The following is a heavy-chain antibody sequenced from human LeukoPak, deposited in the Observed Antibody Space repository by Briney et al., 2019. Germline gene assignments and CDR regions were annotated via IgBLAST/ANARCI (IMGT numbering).Heavy chain of an antibody. CDR1: GGSISSYY. V-gene: IGHV4-59*05. Sequence: KPSETLTLTCTVSGGSISSYYWSWIRQPPGKGLEWIASIDYSGGTYYHPSLKSRVTISVDTSKKQLSLKLSSVTAADTAVYYCARLSPRCCDFWGQGTLVTVSS. D-gene: IGHD2-21*01. CDR2: IDYSGGT. CDR3: ARLSPRCCDF. J-gene: IGHJ4*02.